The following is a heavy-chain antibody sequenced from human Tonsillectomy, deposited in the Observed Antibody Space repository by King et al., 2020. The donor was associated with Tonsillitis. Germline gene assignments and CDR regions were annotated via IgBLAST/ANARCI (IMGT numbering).Heavy chain of an antibody. V-gene: IGHV1-69*12. D-gene: IGHD3-22*01. CDR3: AREYYYDSSGQLYYFDY. J-gene: IGHJ4*02. CDR1: GGTFSSYA. CDR2: IIPIFGTA. Sequence: QLVQSGAEVKKPGSSVKVSCKASGGTFSSYAISWVRQAPGQGLEWMGGIIPIFGTANYAQKFQGRVTITADESTSTAYMELSSLRSEDTAVYYCAREYYYDSSGQLYYFDYWGQGTLVTVSS.